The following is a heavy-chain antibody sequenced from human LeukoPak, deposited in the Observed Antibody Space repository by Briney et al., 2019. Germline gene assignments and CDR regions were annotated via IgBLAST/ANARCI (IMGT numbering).Heavy chain of an antibody. D-gene: IGHD2-15*01. Sequence: PGGSLRLSCAASGFTFSSYWMSWVRQAPGKGLEWVANIKQDGSEKYYVDSVKGRFTISRDNAKNSLYLQMNSLRAEDTAVYYCARVGGGSPYYYYGMDVWGQGTTVTVSS. J-gene: IGHJ6*02. V-gene: IGHV3-7*01. CDR2: IKQDGSEK. CDR1: GFTFSSYW. CDR3: ARVGGGSPYYYYGMDV.